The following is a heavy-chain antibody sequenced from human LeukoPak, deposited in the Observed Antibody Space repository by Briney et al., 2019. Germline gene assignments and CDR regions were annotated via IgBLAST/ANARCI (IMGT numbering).Heavy chain of an antibody. CDR2: IIPILGIA. Sequence: ASVKVSYKASGGTFSSYAISWVRQAPGQGLEWMGRIIPILGIANYAQKFQGRVTITADKSTSTAYMELSSLRSEDTAVYYCAIDYSYYDILPNSVYWGQGTLVSVSS. CDR1: GGTFSSYA. D-gene: IGHD3-9*01. CDR3: AIDYSYYDILPNSVY. J-gene: IGHJ4*02. V-gene: IGHV1-69*04.